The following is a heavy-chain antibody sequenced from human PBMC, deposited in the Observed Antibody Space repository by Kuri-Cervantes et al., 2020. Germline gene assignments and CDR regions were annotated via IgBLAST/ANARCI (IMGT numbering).Heavy chain of an antibody. CDR1: GFTFDDYA. Sequence: GESLKISCAASGFTFDDYAMHWVRQAPGKGLEWVSSISSSSSYIYYADSVKGRFTISRDNAKNSLYLQMNSLRAEDTAVYYCAKDRSSGCLDYWGQGTLVTVSS. CDR3: AKDRSSGCLDY. CDR2: ISSSSSYI. V-gene: IGHV3-21*01. J-gene: IGHJ4*02. D-gene: IGHD6-19*01.